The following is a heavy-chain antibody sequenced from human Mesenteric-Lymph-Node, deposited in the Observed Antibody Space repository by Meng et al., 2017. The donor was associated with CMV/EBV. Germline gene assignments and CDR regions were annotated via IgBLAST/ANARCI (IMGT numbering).Heavy chain of an antibody. V-gene: IGHV1-69*05. CDR2: IIPIFGTA. Sequence: SVKVSCKASGGTFSSYAISWVRQAPGQGLEWMGGIIPIFGTANYAQKFQGRVTITTDESTSTAYMELSSLRSEDTAVYYCARCVVPAAMTIYSNYPYYYGMDVWGQGTTVTVSS. CDR1: GGTFSSYA. D-gene: IGHD2-2*01. CDR3: ARCVVPAAMTIYSNYPYYYGMDV. J-gene: IGHJ6*02.